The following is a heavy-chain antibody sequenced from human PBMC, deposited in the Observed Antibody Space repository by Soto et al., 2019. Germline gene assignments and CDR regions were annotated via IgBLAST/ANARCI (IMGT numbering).Heavy chain of an antibody. CDR1: GGSFSGYY. V-gene: IGHV4-34*01. CDR3: ARAPGRLQWLYYYYYMDV. CDR2: INHSGST. D-gene: IGHD4-4*01. Sequence: QVQLQQWGAGLLKPSETLSLTCAVYGGSFSGYYWSWIRQPPGKGLEWIGEINHSGSTNYNPSLKSRVTISVDTSKNQFSLKLSSVTAADTAVYYCARAPGRLQWLYYYYYMDVWGKGTTVTVSS. J-gene: IGHJ6*03.